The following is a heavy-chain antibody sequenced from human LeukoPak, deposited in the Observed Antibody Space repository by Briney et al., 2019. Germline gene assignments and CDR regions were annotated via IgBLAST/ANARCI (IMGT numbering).Heavy chain of an antibody. D-gene: IGHD6-6*01. CDR3: ARGPSEQLGNWFDP. V-gene: IGHV4-34*01. CDR1: GGSFSGYY. CDR2: INHSGST. Sequence: SETLSLTCAVYGGSFSGYYWSWIRQPPGKGLEWIGEINHSGSTNYNPSLKSRVTISVDRSKNQFSLKLSSVTAADTAVYYCARGPSEQLGNWFDPWGQGTLVTVSS. J-gene: IGHJ5*02.